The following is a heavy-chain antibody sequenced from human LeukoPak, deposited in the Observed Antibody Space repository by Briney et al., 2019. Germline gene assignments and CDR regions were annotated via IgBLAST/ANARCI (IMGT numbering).Heavy chain of an antibody. CDR3: ARGPYSSRYDY. CDR2: IYYSGST. J-gene: IGHJ4*02. Sequence: SETLSLTCTVPGGSISSSYWSWIRQPPGKGLEWIGYIYYSGSTNYNPSLKSRVTMSVDTSKNQFSLNLSSVTAADTAVYYCARGPYSSRYDYWGQGTVVTVSS. CDR1: GGSISSSY. V-gene: IGHV4-59*01. D-gene: IGHD6-13*01.